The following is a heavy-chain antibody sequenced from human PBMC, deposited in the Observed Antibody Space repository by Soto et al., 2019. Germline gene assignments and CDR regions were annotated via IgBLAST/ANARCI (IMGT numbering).Heavy chain of an antibody. CDR3: ARGGRFITMLVVVIGGAFDI. CDR1: GYTFTSYD. CDR2: MNPNSGNT. D-gene: IGHD3-22*01. V-gene: IGHV1-8*01. Sequence: ASVKVSCKASGYTFTSYDINWVRQATGQGLEWMGWMNPNSGNTGYAQKFQGRVTMTRNTSISTAYMELSSLRSEDTAVYYCARGGRFITMLVVVIGGAFDIWSPGTMVTVSS. J-gene: IGHJ3*02.